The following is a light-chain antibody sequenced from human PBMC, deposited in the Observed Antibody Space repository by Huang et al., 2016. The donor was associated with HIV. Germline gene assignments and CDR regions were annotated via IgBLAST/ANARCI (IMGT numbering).Light chain of an antibody. Sequence: DIVMTQSPDSLAVSLGERATINCKSRQSVLYSSNNKNYLAWYQQNPGQPPQLLIYWASTRESGVPDRFSGSGSGTDFTLIISSLQAEDVAVYYCQQYYSTLTFGGGTKVEIK. CDR3: QQYYSTLT. CDR1: QSVLYSSNNKNY. CDR2: WAS. V-gene: IGKV4-1*01. J-gene: IGKJ4*01.